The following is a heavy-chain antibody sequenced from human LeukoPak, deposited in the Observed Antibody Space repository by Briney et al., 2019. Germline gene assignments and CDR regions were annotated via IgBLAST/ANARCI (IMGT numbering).Heavy chain of an antibody. V-gene: IGHV3-30*18. CDR2: LSYDGSNK. D-gene: IGHD2-2*01. CDR3: AKDDLGYCSTTSWYAVDY. CDR1: GXTFSSYG. Sequence: PGRSLRLSFAASGXTFSSYGMHWVRQAPGKALEWVTDLSYDGSNKCYAYSFKGGLRMSRDNSKSMLYQQMDCLRAEDTGVYYCAKDDLGYCSTTSWYAVDYWGQGTLVTVSS. J-gene: IGHJ4*02.